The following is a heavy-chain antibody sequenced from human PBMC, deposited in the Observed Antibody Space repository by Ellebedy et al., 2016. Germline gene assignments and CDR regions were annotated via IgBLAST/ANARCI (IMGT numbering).Heavy chain of an antibody. J-gene: IGHJ4*02. Sequence: GESLKISCAASGFTFSDYYMSWIRQAPGKGLEWVSYISRSSSNTNYADSVKGRFTISRDNAKRSLFLQMNSLRAEDTALYYCAIRGKPVSFVSGWYYFDYWGQGTLVTVSS. CDR2: ISRSSSNT. V-gene: IGHV3-11*06. CDR3: AIRGKPVSFVSGWYYFDY. CDR1: GFTFSDYY. D-gene: IGHD6-19*01.